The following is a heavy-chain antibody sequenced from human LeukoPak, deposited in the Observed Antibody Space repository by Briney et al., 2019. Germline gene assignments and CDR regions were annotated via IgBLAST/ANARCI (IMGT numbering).Heavy chain of an antibody. V-gene: IGHV3-23*01. CDR3: AKVGTVYFPLDF. CDR2: FSGSGGRT. D-gene: IGHD2/OR15-2a*01. CDR1: GFTFSSYG. J-gene: IGHJ4*02. Sequence: GGTLRLSCAASGFTFSSYGMSWVRQAPGKGLEWVSSFSGSGGRTYFADSVKGRFTISRDNSKNTLYLQMNSLRAEDTAIYYCAKVGTVYFPLDFWGQGTLVTVSS.